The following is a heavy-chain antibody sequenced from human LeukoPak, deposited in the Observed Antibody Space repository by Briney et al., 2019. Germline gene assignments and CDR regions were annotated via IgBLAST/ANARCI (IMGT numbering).Heavy chain of an antibody. CDR2: VNRDGSET. V-gene: IGHV3-7*03. CDR3: ARNNGMDV. J-gene: IGHJ6*02. Sequence: PGRSLRLSCAASGFALSSHWMTWVRQVPGRGPEWVANVNRDGSETYYLDSVKGRFTISKDNAKNSLYLQMNSLRAEDTALYHCARNNGMDVWGQGTTVIVS. CDR1: GFALSSHW.